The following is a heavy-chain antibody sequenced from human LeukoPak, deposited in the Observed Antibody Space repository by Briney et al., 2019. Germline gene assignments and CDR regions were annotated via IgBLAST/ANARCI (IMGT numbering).Heavy chain of an antibody. V-gene: IGHV3-23*01. Sequence: GGSLRLSCAASGFTLSSYAMSWVRQGPGKGLEWVSAISVSGNTYHADSVKGRFTISRDNSKNTLYLQMNSLRAEDTAVYYCAKSGSPADSSGYYFDYWGQGTLVTVSS. D-gene: IGHD3-22*01. CDR1: GFTLSSYA. CDR2: ISVSGNT. CDR3: AKSGSPADSSGYYFDY. J-gene: IGHJ4*02.